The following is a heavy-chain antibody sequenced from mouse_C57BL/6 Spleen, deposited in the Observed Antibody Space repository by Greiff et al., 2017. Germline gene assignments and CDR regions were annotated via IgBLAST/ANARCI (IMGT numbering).Heavy chain of an antibody. V-gene: IGHV5-4*01. CDR2: ISDGGSYT. J-gene: IGHJ2*01. D-gene: IGHD2-3*01. Sequence: EVQLVESGGGLVKPGGSLKLSCAASGFTFSSYAMSWVRQTPEKRLEWVATISDGGSYTYYPDNVKGRFTISRDNAKNNLYLQMSHLKSEDTAMYYCARGWLLFDDWGQGTTLTVSS. CDR1: GFTFSSYA. CDR3: ARGWLLFDD.